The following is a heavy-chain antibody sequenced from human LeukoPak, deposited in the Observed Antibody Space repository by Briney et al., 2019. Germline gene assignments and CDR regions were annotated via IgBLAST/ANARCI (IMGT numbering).Heavy chain of an antibody. CDR2: IDPSDSYT. CDR3: AGHGGSSPWILYFFYF. D-gene: IGHD2-2*03. Sequence: GESLKISCKGSGYSFTSYWISWVRQMPGKGLEWMGRIDPSDSYTNYSPSFQGHVTISADKSISTAYLQWSSLKASDTAMYYCAGHGGSSPWILYFFYFWGQGNLVLVSA. CDR1: GYSFTSYW. J-gene: IGHJ4*02. V-gene: IGHV5-10-1*01.